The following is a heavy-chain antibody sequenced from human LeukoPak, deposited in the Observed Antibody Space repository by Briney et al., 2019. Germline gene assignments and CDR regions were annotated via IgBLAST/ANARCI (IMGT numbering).Heavy chain of an antibody. D-gene: IGHD3-10*01. CDR1: GFTFSNYW. J-gene: IGHJ4*02. V-gene: IGHV3-74*01. CDR2: TNNDGRTT. Sequence: GGSLRLSCVASGFTFSNYWMHWVRQVPGKGLVWVSRTNNDGRTTVYADSVKGRFTISRDNSKNTLYLQMNSLRAEDTAVYYCARDLDYYGSGSYYNPLGYWGQGTLVTVSS. CDR3: ARDLDYYGSGSYYNPLGY.